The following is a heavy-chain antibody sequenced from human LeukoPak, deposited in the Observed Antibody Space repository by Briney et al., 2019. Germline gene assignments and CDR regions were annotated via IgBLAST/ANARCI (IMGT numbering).Heavy chain of an antibody. Sequence: PGGSLRLSCAASGFTFSSYAMSWVRQAPGKGLEWVSAISGSGGSTYYADSVKGRFTISRDNSKNTPYLQMNSLRAEDTAVYYCAKVALLWFRELFPQYYFDYWGQGTLVTVSS. CDR3: AKVALLWFRELFPQYYFDY. CDR1: GFTFSSYA. V-gene: IGHV3-23*01. D-gene: IGHD3-10*01. CDR2: ISGSGGST. J-gene: IGHJ4*02.